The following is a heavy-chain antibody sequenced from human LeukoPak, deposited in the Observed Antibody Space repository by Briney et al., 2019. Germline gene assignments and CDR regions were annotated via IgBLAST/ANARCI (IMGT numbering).Heavy chain of an antibody. CDR3: VRDAKEGQLLDRSV. V-gene: IGHV3-48*01. D-gene: IGHD2-2*01. J-gene: IGHJ6*04. CDR2: ITTTGDTK. Sequence: PGGSLRLSCGGSGFILSDYRMDWVSQAPGKGLEWVSLITTTGDTKYYADSVKGRFTISRDNAKNSPSLQMNSLRADDTAVYYCVRDAKEGQLLDRSVWGKGTTVIVSS. CDR1: GFILSDYR.